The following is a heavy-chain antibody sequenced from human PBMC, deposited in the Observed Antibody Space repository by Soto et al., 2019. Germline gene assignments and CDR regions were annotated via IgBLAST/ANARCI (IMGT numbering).Heavy chain of an antibody. J-gene: IGHJ3*02. CDR3: AAWGRTAFDI. CDR1: GFTFTRSA. V-gene: IGHV1-58*01. Sequence: GASVKVSCKASGFTFTRSAVQWVRQSRGQRLEWIGWIVVGSGNTNYAQKFQERVTITRDMSTSTAYMELSSLRSEDTAVYYCAAWGRTAFDIWGQGTMVTVSS. D-gene: IGHD3-16*01. CDR2: IVVGSGNT.